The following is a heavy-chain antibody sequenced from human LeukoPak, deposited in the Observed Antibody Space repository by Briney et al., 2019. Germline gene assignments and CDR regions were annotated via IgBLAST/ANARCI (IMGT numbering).Heavy chain of an antibody. V-gene: IGHV3-48*01. CDR2: ITSSSSTI. CDR3: ARDRPGSGWYYFAS. CDR1: GFTFSSYS. J-gene: IGHJ4*02. Sequence: GGSLRLSCAASGFTFSSYSMNWVRQAPGKGLELVSFITSSSSTIYYVDSVKGRFTISRDNAKNSLYLQMNSLRAEDTAVYYCARDRPGSGWYYFASWGQGTLVTVSS. D-gene: IGHD6-19*01.